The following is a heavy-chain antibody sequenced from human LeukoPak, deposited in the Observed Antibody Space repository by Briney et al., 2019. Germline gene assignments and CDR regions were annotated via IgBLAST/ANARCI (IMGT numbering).Heavy chain of an antibody. J-gene: IGHJ4*02. V-gene: IGHV4-38-2*02. D-gene: IGHD5-18*01. Sequence: SQTLSLTCAVSGYSVSSGYFWGWIRQSPRKGLEWIATLHHPEITHYNPSLARRVTISLDTSKNQLPLSLRSVTDADTGVYYCAREGGNQSVHPTWTHPGKSDFWGQGILVTVSS. CDR2: LHHPEIT. CDR3: AREGGNQSVHPTWTHPGKSDF. CDR1: GYSVSSGYF.